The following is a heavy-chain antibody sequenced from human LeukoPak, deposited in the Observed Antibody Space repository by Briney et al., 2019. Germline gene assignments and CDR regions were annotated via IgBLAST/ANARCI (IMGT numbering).Heavy chain of an antibody. CDR3: VSEHRTATPAN. Sequence: PGGPLRLSCIASGFSFSTNWMHWVRQAPGKGLVWVSRLNPDGDTTGYADSVKGRFTISRDNAKNTVYLQLNSLTAEDTALYYCVSEHRTATPANWGQGTLVTVSS. J-gene: IGHJ4*02. D-gene: IGHD4-23*01. CDR2: LNPDGDTT. V-gene: IGHV3-74*01. CDR1: GFSFSTNW.